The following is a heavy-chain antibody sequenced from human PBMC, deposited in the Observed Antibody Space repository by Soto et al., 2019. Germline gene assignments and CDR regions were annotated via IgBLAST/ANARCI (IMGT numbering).Heavy chain of an antibody. CDR2: ISYDGSNK. J-gene: IGHJ3*02. V-gene: IGHV3-30-3*01. Sequence: GGSLRLSCAASGFTFSSYAMHWVRQAPGKGLEWVAVISYDGSNKYYADSVKGRFTISRDNSKNTLYLQLNSLRAEDTAVYYCARDFSLFRPTLGIAVAGMAFGDAFDIWGQGTMVTVSS. CDR3: ARDFSLFRPTLGIAVAGMAFGDAFDI. D-gene: IGHD6-19*01. CDR1: GFTFSSYA.